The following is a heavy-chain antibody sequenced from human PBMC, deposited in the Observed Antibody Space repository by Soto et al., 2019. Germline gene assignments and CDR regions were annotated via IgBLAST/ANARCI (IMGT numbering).Heavy chain of an antibody. CDR2: IHHSGDT. CDR1: GYSINSGYY. Sequence: TSETLSLTCAVSGYSINSGYYWGCLRQPPGKGLEWIGSIHHSGDTYYNPSLKSRVTISVDTPNNQFSLKLSSVTAADTSIYYCARRPSGSYGWFDPWGQGTRVTVSS. J-gene: IGHJ5*01. V-gene: IGHV4-38-2*01. CDR3: ARRPSGSYGWFDP. D-gene: IGHD1-26*01.